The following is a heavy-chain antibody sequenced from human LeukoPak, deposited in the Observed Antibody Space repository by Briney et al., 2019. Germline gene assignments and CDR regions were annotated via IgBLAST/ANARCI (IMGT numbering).Heavy chain of an antibody. J-gene: IGHJ4*02. D-gene: IGHD6-19*01. CDR1: GCTFINHG. CDR2: TSTYNT. CDR3: AKGSSGWSLDY. V-gene: IGHV1-18*01. Sequence: ASVKVSCKASGCTFINHGISWVRQAPGQGLEWMGWTSTYNTNYIQKLQGRVTMTTDTSTSTAYMELRGLRSDDTAVYYCAKGSSGWSLDYWGQGTLVTVSS.